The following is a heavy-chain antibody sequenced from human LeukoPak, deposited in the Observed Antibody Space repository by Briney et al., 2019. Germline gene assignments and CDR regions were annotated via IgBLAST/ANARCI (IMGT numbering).Heavy chain of an antibody. CDR3: ARDHLTKHYYGSGRFDP. CDR2: ISGYNGNT. D-gene: IGHD3-10*01. J-gene: IGHJ5*02. Sequence: GASVKVSCRASGYTFSSYAITWVGQAPGQGLEWMGWISGYNGNTKYALKVQGRVTVTTDTSTNTAYMELRSLRSDDTAVYYCARDHLTKHYYGSGRFDPWGQGTLVTVFS. V-gene: IGHV1-18*01. CDR1: GYTFSSYA.